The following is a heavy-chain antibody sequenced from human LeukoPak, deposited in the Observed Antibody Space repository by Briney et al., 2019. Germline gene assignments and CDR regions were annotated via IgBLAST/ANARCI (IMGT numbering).Heavy chain of an antibody. J-gene: IGHJ4*02. V-gene: IGHV4-59*12. Sequence: SETLSLTCTVSGGSISSYYWSWIRQPPGKGLEWIGYIYYSGSTNYNPSLKSRVTMSVDTSKNQFSLKLTSVTAADTALYYCVRAPYYYDSSGYPRGFYFDYWGQGTLVTVSS. CDR1: GGSISSYY. CDR2: IYYSGST. CDR3: VRAPYYYDSSGYPRGFYFDY. D-gene: IGHD3-22*01.